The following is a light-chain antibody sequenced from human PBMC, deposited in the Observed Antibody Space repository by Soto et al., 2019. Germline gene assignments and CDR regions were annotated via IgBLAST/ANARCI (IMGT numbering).Light chain of an antibody. CDR1: QGIRND. J-gene: IGKJ5*01. CDR2: TAS. Sequence: AIQMTQSPSSLSASVVDRVTITCRASQGIRNDLGWYQQKPGKAPKLLIYTASSLQSGVPSRFSGSGSGTDFTLTINSLQPEDFATYYCQQLHSYPFTFGQGTRLEIK. CDR3: QQLHSYPFT. V-gene: IGKV1-6*01.